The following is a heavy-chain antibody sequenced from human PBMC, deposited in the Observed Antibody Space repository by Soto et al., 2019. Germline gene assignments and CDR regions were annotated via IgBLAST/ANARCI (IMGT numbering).Heavy chain of an antibody. CDR2: ISFDGGNQ. CDR3: AKVSSVTAAGSGVWFDP. D-gene: IGHD6-13*01. Sequence: QVQLVESGGGVVQPGRSLRLSCAASGFDFNTYGLHWVRQAPGKGLEWVAAISFDGGNQYYADSVKGRFTISRDKSNSTLYLQMNRLGAEDTATYFCAKVSSVTAAGSGVWFDPWGPGTLVIVS. CDR1: GFDFNTYG. V-gene: IGHV3-30*18. J-gene: IGHJ5*02.